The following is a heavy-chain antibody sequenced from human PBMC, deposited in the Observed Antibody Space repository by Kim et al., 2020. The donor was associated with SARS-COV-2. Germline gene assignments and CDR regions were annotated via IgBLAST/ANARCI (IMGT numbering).Heavy chain of an antibody. CDR3: ARDTERYSSSWYGY. CDR2: ISYDGSNK. Sequence: GGSLRLSCAASGFTFSSYAMHWVRQAPGKGLEWVAVISYDGSNKYYADSVKGRFTISRDNSKNTLYLQMNSLRAEDTAVYYCARDTERYSSSWYGYWGQG. CDR1: GFTFSSYA. J-gene: IGHJ4*02. D-gene: IGHD6-13*01. V-gene: IGHV3-30*04.